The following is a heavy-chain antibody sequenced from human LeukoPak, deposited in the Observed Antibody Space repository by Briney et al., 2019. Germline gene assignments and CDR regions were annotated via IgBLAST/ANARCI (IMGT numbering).Heavy chain of an antibody. CDR1: GGSFSGYY. D-gene: IGHD3-3*01. CDR2: IYYSGST. Sequence: PSETLSLTCAVYGGSFSGYYWSWIRQPPGKGLEWIGYIYYSGSTNYNPSLKTRVTISVDTSKNHFSLKLSSVTAADTAVYYCARAGAYAGYYYYMDVWGKGTTVTISS. V-gene: IGHV4-59*01. CDR3: ARAGAYAGYYYYMDV. J-gene: IGHJ6*03.